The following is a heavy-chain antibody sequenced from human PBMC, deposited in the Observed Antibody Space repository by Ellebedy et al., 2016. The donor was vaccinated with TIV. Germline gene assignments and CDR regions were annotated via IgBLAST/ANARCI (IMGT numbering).Heavy chain of an antibody. J-gene: IGHJ4*02. CDR3: ARTFYYESSGYQLFDD. CDR2: INHSGST. Sequence: MPSETLSLTCAVYGGSFSGYYWSLIRQPPGKGLEWIGEINHSGSTNYNPSLKSRVTIAVDTSKNQFSLKVSSVTAADTAVYYCARTFYYESSGYQLFDDWGQGTLVTVSS. D-gene: IGHD3-22*01. CDR1: GGSFSGYY. V-gene: IGHV4-34*01.